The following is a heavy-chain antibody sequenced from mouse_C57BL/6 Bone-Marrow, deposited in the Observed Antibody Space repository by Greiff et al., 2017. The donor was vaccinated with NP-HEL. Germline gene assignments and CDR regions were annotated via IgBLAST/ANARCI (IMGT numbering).Heavy chain of an antibody. D-gene: IGHD1-1*01. V-gene: IGHV14-4*01. J-gene: IGHJ2*01. CDR1: GFNIKDDY. Sequence: VQLKQSGAELVRPGASVKLSCTASGFNIKDDYMHWVKQRPEQGLEWIGWIDPENGDTEYASKFQGKATITADTSSNTAYLQLSSLTSEDTAVYYCTTSLVVATFDYWGQGTTLTVSS. CDR2: IDPENGDT. CDR3: TTSLVVATFDY.